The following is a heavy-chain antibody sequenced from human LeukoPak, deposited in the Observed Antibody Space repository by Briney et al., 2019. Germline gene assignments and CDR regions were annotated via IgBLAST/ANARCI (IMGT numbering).Heavy chain of an antibody. CDR1: GFTFSSYW. D-gene: IGHD3-22*01. V-gene: IGHV3-7*01. Sequence: GGSLRLSCAASGFTFSSYWMSWVRQAPGKGLEWVANIKQDGSEKYYVDSVKGRFTISRDNAKDSLYLQMNSLRAEDTAVYYCARGRSGYPFDYWGQGTLVTVSS. CDR2: IKQDGSEK. J-gene: IGHJ4*02. CDR3: ARGRSGYPFDY.